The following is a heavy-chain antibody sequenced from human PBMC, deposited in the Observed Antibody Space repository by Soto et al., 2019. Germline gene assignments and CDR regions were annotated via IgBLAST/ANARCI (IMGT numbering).Heavy chain of an antibody. Sequence: ASVKVSCKASGYTFTSYAMNWVRQAPGQGLEWMGWINTNTGNPTYAQGFTGRFFFSLDTSVSTAYLQISSLKAEDTAVYYCARRQYSGYDSEYFEHWGQGTLVTVSS. CDR1: GYTFTSYA. CDR2: INTNTGNP. CDR3: ARRQYSGYDSEYFEH. J-gene: IGHJ1*01. V-gene: IGHV7-4-1*02. D-gene: IGHD5-12*01.